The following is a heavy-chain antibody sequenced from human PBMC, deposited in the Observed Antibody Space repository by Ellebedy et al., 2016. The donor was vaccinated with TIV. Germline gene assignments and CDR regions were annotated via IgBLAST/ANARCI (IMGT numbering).Heavy chain of an antibody. CDR3: ARRSTDFAFDS. Sequence: PGGSLRLSCAASGFTFSTYPMNWVLRAPGRGLTWVSIFSSNGWTTYYPDSVKGRVTISRDNSKNTLFLQMSSLRAEDTAVYFCARRSTDFAFDSWGQGTLVTVSS. V-gene: IGHV3-23*01. CDR1: GFTFSTYP. J-gene: IGHJ4*02. D-gene: IGHD3/OR15-3a*01. CDR2: FSSNGWTT.